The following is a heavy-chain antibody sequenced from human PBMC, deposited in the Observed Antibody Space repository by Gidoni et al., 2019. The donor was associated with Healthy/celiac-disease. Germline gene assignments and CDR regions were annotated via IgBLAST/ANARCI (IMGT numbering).Heavy chain of an antibody. V-gene: IGHV3-23*01. CDR3: AKAPHDYGDYVHYYGMDV. D-gene: IGHD4-17*01. Sequence: APGKGLEWVSAISGSGGSTYYADSVKGRFTISRDNSKNTLYLQMNSLRAEDTAVYYCAKAPHDYGDYVHYYGMDVWGQGTTVTVSS. CDR2: ISGSGGST. J-gene: IGHJ6*02.